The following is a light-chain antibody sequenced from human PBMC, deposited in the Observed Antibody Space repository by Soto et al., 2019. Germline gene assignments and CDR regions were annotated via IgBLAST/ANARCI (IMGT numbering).Light chain of an antibody. CDR2: GAS. J-gene: IGKJ1*01. Sequence: EILLTQSPGTLSLSPGERATLSCRASRSVTGSLAWFQQKAGQAPRLLIYGASTRATGIPDRFSGSGSGTDFTLIISRVEPEDFAVYYCLQHGTSPYTFGQGTKVDIK. CDR1: RSVTGS. CDR3: LQHGTSPYT. V-gene: IGKV3-20*01.